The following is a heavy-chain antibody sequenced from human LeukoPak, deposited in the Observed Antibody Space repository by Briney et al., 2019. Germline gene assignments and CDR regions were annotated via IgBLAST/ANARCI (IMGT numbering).Heavy chain of an antibody. V-gene: IGHV4-34*01. D-gene: IGHD3-10*01. CDR2: INHSGST. CDR1: GGSFSGYH. J-gene: IGHJ4*02. Sequence: SETLSLTCAVYGGSFSGYHWSWIRQPPGKGLEWIGEINHSGSTNYNPSLKSRVTISVDTSKNQFSLKLSSVTAADTAVYYCARSGEGNDFDYWGQGTLVTVSS. CDR3: ARSGEGNDFDY.